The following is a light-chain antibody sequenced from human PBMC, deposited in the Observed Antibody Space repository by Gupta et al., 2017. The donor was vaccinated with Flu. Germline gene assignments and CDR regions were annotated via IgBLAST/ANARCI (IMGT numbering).Light chain of an antibody. J-gene: IGKJ1*01. CDR1: QSVGSGY. V-gene: IGKV3-20*01. Sequence: EIVLTQSPGTLSVSPGERATLSCRASQSVGSGYLAWYQQKPGQPPRLLIYGASNRATGIPDRFSGSGSGTDFSLTISRLEPEDFAVYYCQQDGCSPCTFGQGTKVEIK. CDR3: QQDGCSPCT. CDR2: GAS.